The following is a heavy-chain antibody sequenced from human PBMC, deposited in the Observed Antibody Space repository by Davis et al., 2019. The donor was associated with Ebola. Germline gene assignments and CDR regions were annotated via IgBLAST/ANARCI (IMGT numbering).Heavy chain of an antibody. CDR3: ARVNSAYDWDY. D-gene: IGHD5-12*01. CDR2: INSDGSSA. Sequence: GESLKISCAASGFTFSSYAMHWVRQAPGKGLVWVSRINSDGSSASYADFVRGRFTISRDNAKNTLYLQMNSLRADDTALYYCARVNSAYDWDYWGQGTLVTVSS. J-gene: IGHJ4*02. CDR1: GFTFSSYA. V-gene: IGHV3-74*01.